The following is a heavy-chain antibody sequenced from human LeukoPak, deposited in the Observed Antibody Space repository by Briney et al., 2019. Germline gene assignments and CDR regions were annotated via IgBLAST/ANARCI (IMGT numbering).Heavy chain of an antibody. D-gene: IGHD3-9*01. Sequence: SETLSLTCTVSGGSISSGSYYWSWIRQPAGKGLEWIGRIYTSGSTNYNPSLKSRVTISVDTSKDQVSLQLSSVTAADTAVYYCTRDHWLLSSNTWYYYGMDVWGQGTTVTVSS. V-gene: IGHV4-61*02. J-gene: IGHJ6*02. CDR3: TRDHWLLSSNTWYYYGMDV. CDR1: GGSISSGSYY. CDR2: IYTSGST.